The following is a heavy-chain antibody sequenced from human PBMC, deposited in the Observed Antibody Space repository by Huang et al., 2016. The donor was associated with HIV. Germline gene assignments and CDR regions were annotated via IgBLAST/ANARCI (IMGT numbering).Heavy chain of an antibody. Sequence: EVQLVESGGGLVKPGGSLRLFCAASGFTCSSYSMNWVRQDPGKGLEWVSSVSSSSSYIYYADSVKGRFTISRDNAKNSLYLQMNSLRAEDTAVYYCASEIAAASIDYWGQGTLVTVSS. CDR3: ASEIAAASIDY. CDR1: GFTCSSYS. V-gene: IGHV3-21*01. D-gene: IGHD6-13*01. CDR2: VSSSSSYI. J-gene: IGHJ4*02.